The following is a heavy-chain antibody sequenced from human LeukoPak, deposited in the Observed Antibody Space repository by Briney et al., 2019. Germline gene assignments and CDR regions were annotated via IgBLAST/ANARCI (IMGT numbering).Heavy chain of an antibody. J-gene: IGHJ4*02. CDR3: ARDRGVSAVTTGVY. CDR1: GFTFSSCS. D-gene: IGHD4-17*01. Sequence: GGPLRLSCAASGFTFSSCSMHWVRQAPGKGLEWVAVLSYDGVNEYYADSVKGRFTISRDSSKNTLYLQMNSLRAEDTAVYYCARDRGVSAVTTGVYWGQGTLVTVSS. CDR2: LSYDGVNE. V-gene: IGHV3-30-3*01.